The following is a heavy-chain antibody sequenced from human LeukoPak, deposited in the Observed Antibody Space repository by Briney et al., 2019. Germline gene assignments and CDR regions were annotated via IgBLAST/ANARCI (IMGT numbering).Heavy chain of an antibody. CDR3: ARDGYSSSYSYYMDV. D-gene: IGHD6-13*01. CDR1: GFTFSSYT. CDR2: ISGNGGST. Sequence: GGSLRLSCAASGFTFSSYTVHWVRQAPGKGLEYVSGISGNGGSTHYANSVKGRFTISRDNSKNTLYLQMGSLRAADMAVYYCARDGYSSSYSYYMDVWGKGTTVTVSS. J-gene: IGHJ6*03. V-gene: IGHV3-64*01.